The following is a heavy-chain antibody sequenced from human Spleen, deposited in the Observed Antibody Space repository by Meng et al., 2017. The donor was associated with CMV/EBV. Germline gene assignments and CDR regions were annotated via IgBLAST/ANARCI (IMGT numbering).Heavy chain of an antibody. V-gene: IGHV1-2*02. J-gene: IGHJ4*02. Sequence: ASVKVSCKASGYIFNVYYIHWVRQARGQGLEWMGWMNPNSGETNYAQKFQDRVTLTRDTSTGTAFMELTSLRSDDTAVYYCARLLSGGWERGLGDYWGQGTLVIVSS. D-gene: IGHD2-15*01. CDR3: ARLLSGGWERGLGDY. CDR1: GYIFNVYY. CDR2: MNPNSGET.